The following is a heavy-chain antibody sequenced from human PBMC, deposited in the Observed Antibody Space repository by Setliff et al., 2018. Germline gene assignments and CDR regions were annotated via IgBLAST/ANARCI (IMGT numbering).Heavy chain of an antibody. CDR2: INHSGST. D-gene: IGHD2-15*01. CDR3: ARGGPRVEGALDI. Sequence: TSETLSLTCAVYGGSFSTYYWIWIRQPPGKGLEWIGEINHSGSTNYNPSLKSRVTISVDTSKNQFSLKLSSVTAADTAVYYCARGGPRVEGALDIWGQGTMVTVSS. V-gene: IGHV4-34*01. J-gene: IGHJ3*02. CDR1: GGSFSTYY.